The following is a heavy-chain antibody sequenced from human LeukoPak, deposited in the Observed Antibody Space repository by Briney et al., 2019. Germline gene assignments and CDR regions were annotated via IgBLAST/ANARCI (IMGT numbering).Heavy chain of an antibody. D-gene: IGHD2-2*02. CDR3: ARESPSYCSSTSCYIGGFDY. Sequence: SETLSLTCIVSGGSISSSGYYWGWIRQHPGKGLEWIGYIYYSGSTYYNPSLKSRVTISVDTSKNQFSLKLSSVTAADTAVYYCARESPSYCSSTSCYIGGFDYWGQGTLVTVSS. CDR2: IYYSGST. J-gene: IGHJ4*02. V-gene: IGHV4-31*03. CDR1: GGSISSSGYY.